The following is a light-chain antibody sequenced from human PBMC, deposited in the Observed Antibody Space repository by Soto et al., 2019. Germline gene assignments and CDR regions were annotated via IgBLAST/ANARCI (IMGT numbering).Light chain of an antibody. V-gene: IGLV2-14*01. CDR3: SSYRSSSTPVL. CDR1: SSDVGGYNY. Sequence: QSVLTQPASASGSPGQSITISCTGTSSDVGGYNYVSWYQQHPGKAPKLMIYDVSDRPPGVSNRFSGSKSANTASLTISGLQAEDEADYYCSSYRSSSTPVLFGGGTKVNVL. CDR2: DVS. J-gene: IGLJ3*02.